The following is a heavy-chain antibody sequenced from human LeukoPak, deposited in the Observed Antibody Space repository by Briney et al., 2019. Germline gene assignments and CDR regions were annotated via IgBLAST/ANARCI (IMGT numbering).Heavy chain of an antibody. Sequence: SETLSLTCTVSGGSINTYYWSRIRQPPGKGLEWIGYLYNSGTTNYNPSLKSRVSISGDTSKNQFSLKLNSVTAADTAVYYCARRGVKTTRFDYWGQGILVTVSS. J-gene: IGHJ4*02. CDR3: ARRGVKTTRFDY. CDR2: LYNSGTT. CDR1: GGSINTYY. D-gene: IGHD1-1*01. V-gene: IGHV4-59*01.